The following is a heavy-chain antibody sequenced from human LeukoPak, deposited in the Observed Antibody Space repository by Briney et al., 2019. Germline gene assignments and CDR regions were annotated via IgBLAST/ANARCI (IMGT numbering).Heavy chain of an antibody. CDR3: ARVYSGWFFDY. V-gene: IGHV4-38-2*02. Sequence: SETLSLTCTVSGYSISSGYYWGWIRQHPGKGLEWIGSIYHSGSTYYNPSLKSRVTISVDTSKNQFSLKLSSVTAADTAVYYCARVYSGWFFDYWGQGTLVTVSS. CDR2: IYHSGST. D-gene: IGHD6-19*01. J-gene: IGHJ4*02. CDR1: GYSISSGYY.